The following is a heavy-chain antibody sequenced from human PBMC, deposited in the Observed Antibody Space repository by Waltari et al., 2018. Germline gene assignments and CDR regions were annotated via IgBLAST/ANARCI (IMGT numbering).Heavy chain of an antibody. CDR1: GGSVTSRDYY. J-gene: IGHJ1*01. CDR3: ARDSVSCSGGSCYQFFQP. V-gene: IGHV4-30-4*08. Sequence: QVQLQESGPGLVKPSQTLSLTCTVSGGSVTSRDYYWTWTRQPPGKGLEWIGYNYYSGSTYYTPSLKSRVTISIDTSKNQFSLELNSVTAADTAVYYCARDSVSCSGGSCYQFFQPWGQGTLATVSS. CDR2: NYYSGST. D-gene: IGHD2-15*01.